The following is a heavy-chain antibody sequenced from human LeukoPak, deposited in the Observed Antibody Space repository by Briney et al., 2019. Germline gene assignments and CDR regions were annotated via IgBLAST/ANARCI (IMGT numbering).Heavy chain of an antibody. J-gene: IGHJ3*02. CDR2: IYPGDSDT. CDR3: ARHKPLDRDVCRAFDI. D-gene: IGHD3-10*01. Sequence: GESLKISCKGSGYSFTSYWIGWVRQMPGKGLEWMGIIYPGDSDTRYSPSFQGQVTISADKSISTAYLQWSSLKASDTAMYYCARHKPLDRDVCRAFDIWGQGTMVTVSS. CDR1: GYSFTSYW. V-gene: IGHV5-51*01.